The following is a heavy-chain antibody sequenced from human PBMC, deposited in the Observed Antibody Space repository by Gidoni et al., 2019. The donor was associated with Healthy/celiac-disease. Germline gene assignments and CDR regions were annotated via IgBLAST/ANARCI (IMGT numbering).Heavy chain of an antibody. J-gene: IGHJ3*02. CDR3: ARDADDYVWGSYDAFDI. Sequence: QVQLVEPGGGVVQPGRSLRLSCAASGFTFSSYGMHWVRQAPGKGLEWVAVIWYDGSNKYYADSVKGRFTISRDNSKNTLYLQMNSLRAEDTAVYYCARDADDYVWGSYDAFDIWGQGTMVTVSS. CDR2: IWYDGSNK. D-gene: IGHD3-16*01. V-gene: IGHV3-33*01. CDR1: GFTFSSYG.